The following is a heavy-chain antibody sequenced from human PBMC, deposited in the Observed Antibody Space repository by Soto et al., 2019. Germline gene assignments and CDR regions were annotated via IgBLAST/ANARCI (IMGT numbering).Heavy chain of an antibody. CDR1: GFIFSDYY. V-gene: IGHV3-11*01. Sequence: QVQLVESGGGLVKTGGSLRLSCATSGFIFSDYYMHWIRQAPGKGLEWISYISGNGRIIQYADSAKGRFTISRDNAQNSLYLQMNSRRAEDTALYFCARDFDADSRTDFDYWGQGTLVTVSS. J-gene: IGHJ4*02. CDR3: ARDFDADSRTDFDY. CDR2: ISGNGRII. D-gene: IGHD4-17*01.